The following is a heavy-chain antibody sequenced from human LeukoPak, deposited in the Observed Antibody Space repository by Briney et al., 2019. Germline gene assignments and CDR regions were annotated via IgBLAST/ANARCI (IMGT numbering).Heavy chain of an antibody. CDR2: IIPIFGTS. V-gene: IGHV1-69*01. Sequence: SVKDSCKASGGTFSSYACSWVRQAPGQGLEGMGGIIPIFGTSNYAQKFQGRVTITADEPTSTDYMELSSLRSEDTAVYYCARLDYGDYPTEDYWGQGTLVTVCS. CDR3: ARLDYGDYPTEDY. J-gene: IGHJ4*02. CDR1: GGTFSSYA. D-gene: IGHD4-17*01.